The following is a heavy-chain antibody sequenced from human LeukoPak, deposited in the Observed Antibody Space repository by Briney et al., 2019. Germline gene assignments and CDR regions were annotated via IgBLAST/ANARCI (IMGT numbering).Heavy chain of an antibody. Sequence: GGSLRLSCAASGFTVSTNYMSWVRQAPGKGLGWVSVIYRGDNTYYAESVKRRFTISRDNSKNTLVLQMRRLRAEDTAVYYCAGRRVLDASFDDGGQGTLVTVSS. CDR2: IYRGDNT. CDR1: GFTVSTNY. CDR3: AGRRVLDASFDD. V-gene: IGHV3-66*02. J-gene: IGHJ4*02. D-gene: IGHD2-8*02.